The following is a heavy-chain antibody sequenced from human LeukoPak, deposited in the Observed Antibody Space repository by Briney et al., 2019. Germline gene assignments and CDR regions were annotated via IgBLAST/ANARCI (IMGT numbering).Heavy chain of an antibody. CDR3: ARDAYYDFWSGSPPHYYMDV. D-gene: IGHD3-3*01. CDR2: ISSSSSYI. Sequence: GGSLRLSCAASGFIFSSYSMNWVRQAPGKGLEWVSSISSSSSYIYYADSVKGRFTISRDNAKNSLYLQMNSLRAEDTAVYYCARDAYYDFWSGSPPHYYMDVWGKWTTVTFSS. J-gene: IGHJ6*03. CDR1: GFIFSSYS. V-gene: IGHV3-21*01.